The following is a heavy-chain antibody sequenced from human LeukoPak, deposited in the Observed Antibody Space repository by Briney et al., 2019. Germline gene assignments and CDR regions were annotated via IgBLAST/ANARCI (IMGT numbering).Heavy chain of an antibody. J-gene: IGHJ4*02. D-gene: IGHD2-2*01. Sequence: GGSLRLSCAASGFTFSSYGMHWVRQAPGKGLKWVAVIWYDGSNKYYADSVKGRFTISRDNSKNTLYLQMNSLRAEDTAVYYCARGDIVVVPAALDYWGQGTLVTVSS. V-gene: IGHV3-33*01. CDR2: IWYDGSNK. CDR1: GFTFSSYG. CDR3: ARGDIVVVPAALDY.